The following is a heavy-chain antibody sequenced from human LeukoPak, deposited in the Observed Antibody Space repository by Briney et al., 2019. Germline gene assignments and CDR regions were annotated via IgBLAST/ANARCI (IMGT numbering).Heavy chain of an antibody. V-gene: IGHV3-23*01. CDR2: ISGSDAGT. CDR1: GFTFNNYA. J-gene: IGHJ3*02. D-gene: IGHD6-19*01. CDR3: ARPIAVVAFDI. Sequence: GGSLRLSCAASGFTFNNYAMSWVRQAPGKGLEWVSAISGSDAGTYYADSVKGRFTISRDNSKNSLYLQMNSLRAEDTAVYYCARPIAVVAFDIWGQGTMVTVSS.